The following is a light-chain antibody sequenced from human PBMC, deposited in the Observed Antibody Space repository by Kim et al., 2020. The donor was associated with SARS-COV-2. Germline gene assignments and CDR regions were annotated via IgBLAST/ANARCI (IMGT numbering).Light chain of an antibody. J-gene: IGLJ2*01. CDR2: GKN. CDR3: QSRDSNNKVV. Sequence: SSELTQDPAVSVALGQTVSITCQGDSLRRYYASWYQWRPGQAPLLVIYGKNNRPSGIPDRMSGSSSGNTASLTITGAQAEDEADYYCQSRDSNNKVVFGGGTQLTVL. CDR1: SLRRYY. V-gene: IGLV3-19*01.